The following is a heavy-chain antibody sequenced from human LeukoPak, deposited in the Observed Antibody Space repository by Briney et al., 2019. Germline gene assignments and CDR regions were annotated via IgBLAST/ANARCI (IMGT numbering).Heavy chain of an antibody. D-gene: IGHD5-18*01. J-gene: IGHJ5*02. CDR2: IIPIFGTA. CDR3: ARAGYSYGFDWFDP. V-gene: IGHV1-69*06. Sequence: EASVKVSCKASGGTFSSYAISWVRQAPGQGLEWMGGIIPIFGTANYAQKFQGRVTITADKSTSTAYMELSSLRSEDTAVYYCARAGYSYGFDWFDPWGQGTLVTVSS. CDR1: GGTFSSYA.